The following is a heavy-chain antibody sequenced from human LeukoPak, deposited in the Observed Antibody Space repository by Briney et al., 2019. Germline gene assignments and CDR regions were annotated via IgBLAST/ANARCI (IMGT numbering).Heavy chain of an antibody. V-gene: IGHV1-18*01. D-gene: IGHD2-21*02. J-gene: IGHJ4*02. CDR2: ISAYNGNT. CDR3: ASSGSGVGGHFTVRDDY. Sequence: ASVKVSCKASGYTFTSYGIIWVRQAPGQGLEWMGWISAYNGNTNYAQKLQGRVTMTTDTSTSTAYMELRSLRSDDTAVYYCASSGSGVGGHFTVRDDYWGQGTLVTVSS. CDR1: GYTFTSYG.